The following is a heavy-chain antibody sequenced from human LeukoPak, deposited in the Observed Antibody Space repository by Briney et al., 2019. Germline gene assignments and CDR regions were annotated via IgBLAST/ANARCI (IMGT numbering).Heavy chain of an antibody. V-gene: IGHV3-7*03. CDR2: IKQEGSEK. Sequence: TGGSLRLSCAASGFTFSSYCMSWVRQAPGKGLEWVANIKQEGSEKYYVDSVKGRFTMSRGKAKNSLHLQMNSLRAEATALYECTKDFGPGLGHYSAVDYWGQGTLVTVSS. CDR3: TKDFGPGLGHYSAVDY. J-gene: IGHJ4*02. D-gene: IGHD2-2*01. CDR1: GFTFSSYC.